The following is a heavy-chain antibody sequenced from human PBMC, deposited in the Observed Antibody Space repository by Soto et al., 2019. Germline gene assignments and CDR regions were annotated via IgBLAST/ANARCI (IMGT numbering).Heavy chain of an antibody. Sequence: SETLSLTCAVYGGCFSGYYWSWIRQPPGKGLEWIGEINHSGSTNYNPSLKSRVTISVDTSKNQFSLKLSSVTAADTAVYYCARGRYYYDSSPRSLAYWGQGSLVTVSS. CDR2: INHSGST. J-gene: IGHJ4*02. CDR1: GGCFSGYY. D-gene: IGHD3-22*01. V-gene: IGHV4-34*01. CDR3: ARGRYYYDSSPRSLAY.